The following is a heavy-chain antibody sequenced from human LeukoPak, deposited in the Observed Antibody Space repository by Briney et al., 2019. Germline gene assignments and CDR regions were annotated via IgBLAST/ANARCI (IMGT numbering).Heavy chain of an antibody. V-gene: IGHV3-23*01. CDR1: GFTFSTYA. CDR2: ISGSGGST. D-gene: IGHD5-24*01. Sequence: KPGGSLRLSCAASGFTFSTYAMSWVRQAPGKGLKWVSGISGSGGSTYYADSVKGRFTISRDNSKSSLYLQMNSLRAEDTAVYYCAKDAKLGMATMYSFDTWGQGTMVTVSS. J-gene: IGHJ3*02. CDR3: AKDAKLGMATMYSFDT.